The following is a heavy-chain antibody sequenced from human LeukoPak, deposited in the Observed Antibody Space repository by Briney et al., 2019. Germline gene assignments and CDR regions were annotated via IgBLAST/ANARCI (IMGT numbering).Heavy chain of an antibody. Sequence: GGSLRLSCAASGFTFSENNVHWVRQAPGKGLEWVALLSNDGNSYAYADSVKGRFTLSGDKSKTTLYLQMNSLRAEDTAVYYCARDLSGFYSVDYWGQGTLVTVSS. D-gene: IGHD5-12*01. CDR3: ARDLSGFYSVDY. J-gene: IGHJ4*02. CDR1: GFTFSENN. V-gene: IGHV3-30-3*01. CDR2: LSNDGNSY.